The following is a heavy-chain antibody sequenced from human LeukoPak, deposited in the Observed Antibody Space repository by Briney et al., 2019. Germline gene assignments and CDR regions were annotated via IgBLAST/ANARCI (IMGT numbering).Heavy chain of an antibody. V-gene: IGHV3-69-1*01. J-gene: IGHJ3*02. Sequence: GGSLRLSCTASGFTFGDYAMSWFRQAPGKGLEWVSSISSSSYIYYADSVKGRFTISRDNAKNSLYLQMNSLRAEDTAVYYCARYLRLDAFDIWGQGTMVTVSS. D-gene: IGHD4-17*01. CDR2: ISSSSYI. CDR3: ARYLRLDAFDI. CDR1: GFTFGDYA.